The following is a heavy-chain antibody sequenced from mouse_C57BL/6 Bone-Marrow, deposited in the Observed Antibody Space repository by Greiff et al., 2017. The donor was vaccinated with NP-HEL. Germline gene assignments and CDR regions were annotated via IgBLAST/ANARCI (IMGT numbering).Heavy chain of an antibody. V-gene: IGHV2-9-1*01. D-gene: IGHD1-1*01. J-gene: IGHJ1*03. CDR3: ARHITTVVAKWYFDV. Sequence: VMLVESGPGLVAPSQSLSITCTVSGFSLTSYAISWVRQPPGKGLEWLGVIWTGGGTNYNSALKSRLSISKDNSKSQVFLKMNSLQTDDTARYYCARHITTVVAKWYFDVWGTGTTVTVSS. CDR2: IWTGGGT. CDR1: GFSLTSYA.